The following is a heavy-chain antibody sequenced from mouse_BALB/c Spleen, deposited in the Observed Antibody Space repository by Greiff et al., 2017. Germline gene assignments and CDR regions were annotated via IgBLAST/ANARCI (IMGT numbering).Heavy chain of an antibody. CDR3: ARSRAMDY. V-gene: IGHV1-77*01. J-gene: IGHJ4*01. Sequence: VQRVESGAELARPGASVKLSCKASGYTFTDYYINWVKQRTGQGLEWIGEIYPGSGNTYYNEKFKGKATLTADKSSSTAYMQLSSLTSEDSAVYFCARSRAMDYWGQGTSVTVSS. CDR1: GYTFTDYY. CDR2: IYPGSGNT.